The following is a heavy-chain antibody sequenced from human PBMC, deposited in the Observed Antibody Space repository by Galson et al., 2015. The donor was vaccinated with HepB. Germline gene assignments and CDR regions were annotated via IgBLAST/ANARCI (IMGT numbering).Heavy chain of an antibody. Sequence: SLRLSCAASGFTFSSYSMNWVRQAPGKGLEWVSYISSSSSTIYYADSVKGRFTISRDNAKNSLYLQMSSLRAEDTAVYYCARGGMGEKMARSDYWGQGTLVTVSS. V-gene: IGHV3-48*04. CDR3: ARGGMGEKMARSDY. D-gene: IGHD5-24*01. J-gene: IGHJ4*02. CDR1: GFTFSSYS. CDR2: ISSSSSTI.